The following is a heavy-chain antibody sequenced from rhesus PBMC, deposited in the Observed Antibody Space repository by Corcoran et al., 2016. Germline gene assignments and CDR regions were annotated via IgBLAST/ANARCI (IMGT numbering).Heavy chain of an antibody. V-gene: IGHV3S25*01. CDR2: INSGGGNT. J-gene: IGHJ6*01. D-gene: IGHD1-44*01. Sequence: EVQLVESGGGLAKPGGSLRLSCAASGLPFSSSWMNWVRRAPGKGLEWVSAINSGGGNTYYADSVKGRFTISRDNSKNTLSLQMNSLRAEDTAVYYCAKDYNYYALDSWGQGVVVTVSS. CDR3: AKDYNYYALDS. CDR1: GLPFSSSW.